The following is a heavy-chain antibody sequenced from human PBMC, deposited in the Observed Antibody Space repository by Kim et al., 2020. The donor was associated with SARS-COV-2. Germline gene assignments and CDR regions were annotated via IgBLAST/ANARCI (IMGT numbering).Heavy chain of an antibody. CDR3: ARDQDIVATRFDY. J-gene: IGHJ4*02. V-gene: IGHV1-18*01. D-gene: IGHD5-12*01. Sequence: YAQKLQGRVTMTTDTSTSTAYMELRSLRSDDTAVYYCARDQDIVATRFDYWGQGTLVTVSS.